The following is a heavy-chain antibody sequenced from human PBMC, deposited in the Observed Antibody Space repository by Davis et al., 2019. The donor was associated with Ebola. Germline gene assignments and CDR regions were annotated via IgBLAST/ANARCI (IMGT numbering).Heavy chain of an antibody. CDR2: ISYDGTNT. D-gene: IGHD5-24*01. CDR1: GFTFSDYG. CDR3: ARGDGYNFFCH. V-gene: IGHV3-30*03. Sequence: GESLKISCAASGFTFSDYGMHWVRQAPGKGLEWVAVISYDGTNTYYADSVMGRITISRDNSKNTLYLQMNSLRAEDTAVYYCARGDGYNFFCHWGQGTLVTVSS. J-gene: IGHJ1*01.